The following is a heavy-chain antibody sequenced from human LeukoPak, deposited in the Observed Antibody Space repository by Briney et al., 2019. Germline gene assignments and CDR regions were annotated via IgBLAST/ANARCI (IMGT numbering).Heavy chain of an antibody. CDR3: ARGTHSSSWYDAL. CDR2: INPNSGGT. CDR1: GYTFTGYY. J-gene: IGHJ3*01. Sequence: ASVKVSCTASGYTFTGYYMHWVRQAPGQGLEWMGWINPNSGGTNYAQKFQGRVTMTRDTSISTAYMELSRLRSDDTAVYYCARGTHSSSWYDALWGQGTMVTVSS. D-gene: IGHD6-13*01. V-gene: IGHV1-2*02.